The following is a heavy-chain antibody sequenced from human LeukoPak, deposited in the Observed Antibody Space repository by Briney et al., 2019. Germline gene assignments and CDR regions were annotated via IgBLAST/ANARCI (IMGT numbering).Heavy chain of an antibody. CDR3: ASLGDE. Sequence: PGRSLRLSCAASGFTFSSFAMHWVRQAPGKGLEWAAAISIAGNNVYYADSVKGRFTISTDNSKSTLYLQMNSLRVEDTAVYYCASLGDEWGQGTLVTVS. V-gene: IGHV3-30-3*01. J-gene: IGHJ4*02. D-gene: IGHD7-27*01. CDR1: GFTFSSFA. CDR2: ISIAGNNV.